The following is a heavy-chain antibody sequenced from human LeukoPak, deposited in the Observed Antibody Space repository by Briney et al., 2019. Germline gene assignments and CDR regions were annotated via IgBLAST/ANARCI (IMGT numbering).Heavy chain of an antibody. D-gene: IGHD6-19*01. CDR1: GFTFDDYA. Sequence: GGSLRLSCAASGFTFDDYAMHWVRQGPGKGLEWVSGINWNSGSIGYAESVRGRFTITRDNAKNSPYLQMNSLRAEDMALYYCAKDINRFQPVQIAVAVPGGFDIWGQGTMVTVSS. CDR2: INWNSGSI. J-gene: IGHJ3*02. CDR3: AKDINRFQPVQIAVAVPGGFDI. V-gene: IGHV3-9*03.